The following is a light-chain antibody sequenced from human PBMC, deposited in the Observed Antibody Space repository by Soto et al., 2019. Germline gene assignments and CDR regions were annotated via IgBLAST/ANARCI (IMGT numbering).Light chain of an antibody. Sequence: QSALSQPRSVSGSPGQSVTISCTGSTSDVGGYNYVSWFQQHPGKAPKLLTYDVTKRPSGVPDRFSGSKSANTASLTISGLQGEDEADYFCCSYAGSSSSLIFGGGTKLTVL. CDR3: CSYAGSSSSLI. J-gene: IGLJ2*01. V-gene: IGLV2-11*01. CDR2: DVT. CDR1: TSDVGGYNY.